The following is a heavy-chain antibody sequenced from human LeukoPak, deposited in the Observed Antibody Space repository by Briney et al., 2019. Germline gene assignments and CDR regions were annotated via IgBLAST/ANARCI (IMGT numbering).Heavy chain of an antibody. J-gene: IGHJ5*02. V-gene: IGHV3-74*01. D-gene: IGHD3-22*01. CDR2: INTDGSRI. Sequence: PGGSLRLSCAASGFTFSSYAMSWVRQAAGKGLVWVSRINTDGSRITYADSVKGRFTISRDNAMNTVYLQMNSLRAENTAVYYCARVLSGSWDWFDPWGQGTLVTVSS. CDR1: GFTFSSYA. CDR3: ARVLSGSWDWFDP.